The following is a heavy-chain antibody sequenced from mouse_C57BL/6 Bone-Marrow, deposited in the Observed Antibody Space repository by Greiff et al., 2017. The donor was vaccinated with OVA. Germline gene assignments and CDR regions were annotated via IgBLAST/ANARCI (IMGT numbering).Heavy chain of an antibody. CDR1: GYTFTSYD. CDR3: ASDYGSSYENYFDY. V-gene: IGHV1-85*01. CDR2: IYPRDGST. J-gene: IGHJ2*01. Sequence: LVESGPELVKPGASVKLSCKASGYTFTSYDINWVKQRPGQGLEWIGWIYPRDGSTKYNEKFKGKATLTVDTSSSTAYMELHSLTSEDSAVYFCASDYGSSYENYFDYWRQGTTLTVSS. D-gene: IGHD1-1*01.